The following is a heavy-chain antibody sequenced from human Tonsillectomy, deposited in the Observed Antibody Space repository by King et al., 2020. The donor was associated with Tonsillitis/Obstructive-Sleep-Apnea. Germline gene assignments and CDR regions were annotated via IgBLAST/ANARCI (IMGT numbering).Heavy chain of an antibody. J-gene: IGHJ4*02. CDR3: AREGEYSSTNYFDY. V-gene: IGHV4-39*02. D-gene: IGHD6-6*01. CDR1: GGSISSSTYY. Sequence: QLQESGPGLVKPSETLSLTCTVSGGSISSSTYYWGWIRQPPGKGLEWIGSIHYSGSTYYNPSLMSRVTISVDTSKNQFSLHLRSVTAADTAVYYCAREGEYSSTNYFDYWGQGTLVTVSS. CDR2: IHYSGST.